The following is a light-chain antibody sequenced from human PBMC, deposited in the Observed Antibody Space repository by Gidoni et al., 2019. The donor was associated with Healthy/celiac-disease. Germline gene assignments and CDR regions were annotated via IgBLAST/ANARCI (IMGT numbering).Light chain of an antibody. CDR2: GNS. Sequence: QSVLTQPPSVPGAPGQWVTISCAGSSSNNGAGYDVHGYQQLQGPAPNLLLYGNSNRPSGVPDRFSGSKSGTSASLSITVLQSEDEAAYYFQSYDSSLSGWVFGGGNKLTVL. J-gene: IGLJ3*02. V-gene: IGLV1-40*01. CDR3: QSYDSSLSGWV. CDR1: SSNNGAGYD.